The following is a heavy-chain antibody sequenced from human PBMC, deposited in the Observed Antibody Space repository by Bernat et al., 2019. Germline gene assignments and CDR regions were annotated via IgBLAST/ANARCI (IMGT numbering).Heavy chain of an antibody. CDR1: GFTFSNAW. D-gene: IGHD2-15*01. V-gene: IGHV3-15*01. J-gene: IGHJ4*02. CDR3: TTDYCSGGSCYPTLGGYFDY. Sequence: VQLVESGGGLVQPGGSLRLSCAASGFTFSNAWMSWVRQAPGKGLEWVGRIKSKTDGGTTDYAAPVKGRFTISRDDSKNTLYLQMNSLKTEDTAVYYCTTDYCSGGSCYPTLGGYFDYWGQGTLVTVSS. CDR2: IKSKTDGGTT.